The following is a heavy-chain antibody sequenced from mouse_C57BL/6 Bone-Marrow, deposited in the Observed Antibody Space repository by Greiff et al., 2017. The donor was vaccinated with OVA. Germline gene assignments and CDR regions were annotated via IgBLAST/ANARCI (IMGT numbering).Heavy chain of an antibody. D-gene: IGHD3-2*02. CDR3: APTAQAEAPGLAY. J-gene: IGHJ3*01. CDR1: GYAFSSSW. Sequence: QVQLQQSGPELVKPGASVKISCKASGYAFSSSWMNWVKQRPGKGLEWIGRIYPGDGDTNYNGKFKGKATLTADKSSSTAYMQLSSLTSEDSAVSFGAPTAQAEAPGLAYWGQGTLVTVSA. CDR2: IYPGDGDT. V-gene: IGHV1-82*01.